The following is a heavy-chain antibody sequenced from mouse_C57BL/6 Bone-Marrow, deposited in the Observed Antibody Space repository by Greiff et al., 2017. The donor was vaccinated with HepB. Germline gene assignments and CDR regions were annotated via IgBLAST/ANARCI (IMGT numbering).Heavy chain of an antibody. CDR3: APFYYNAMDY. Sequence: DVHLVESGGGLVKPGGSLKLSCAASGFTFSDYGMHWVRQAPEKGLEWVAYISSGSSTIYYADTVKGRFTISRDNAKNTLFLQMTSLRSEDTAMYYCAPFYYNAMDYWGQGTSVTVSS. CDR1: GFTFSDYG. D-gene: IGHD2-1*01. V-gene: IGHV5-17*01. CDR2: ISSGSSTI. J-gene: IGHJ4*01.